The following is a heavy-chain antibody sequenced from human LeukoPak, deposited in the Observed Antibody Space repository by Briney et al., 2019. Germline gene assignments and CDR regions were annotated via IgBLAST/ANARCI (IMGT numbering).Heavy chain of an antibody. Sequence: PGGSLRLSCSASGYTFSTYAMHWGRQAPGMGLEYVSAISSDGRITYYANSVKGRFTISRDNSKNTLYLQMGSLRVEDMAVYYCARVSGWYWFDKWGQGTLVTVSS. D-gene: IGHD6-19*01. CDR1: GYTFSTYA. V-gene: IGHV3-64*01. CDR3: ARVSGWYWFDK. CDR2: ISSDGRIT. J-gene: IGHJ4*02.